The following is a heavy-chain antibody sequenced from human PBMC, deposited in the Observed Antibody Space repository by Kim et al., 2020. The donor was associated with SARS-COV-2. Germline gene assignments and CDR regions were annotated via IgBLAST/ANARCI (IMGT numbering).Heavy chain of an antibody. D-gene: IGHD3-16*02. CDR3: ARAYRRSWYAH. V-gene: IGHV4-34*01. Sequence: TNYNPSLKSRVTISVDTSKNQFSLKLSSVTAADTAVYYCARAYRRSWYAHWGQGTLVTVSS. J-gene: IGHJ5*02. CDR2: T.